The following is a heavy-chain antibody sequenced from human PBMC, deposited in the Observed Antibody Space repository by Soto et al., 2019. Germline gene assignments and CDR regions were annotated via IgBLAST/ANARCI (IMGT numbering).Heavy chain of an antibody. Sequence: HPGGSLRLSCAASGFTFSSYAMSWVRQAPGKGLEWVSAISGSGGSTYYADSVKGRFTISRDDSKSTLDLQMNSLRAEDTALYFCVSWVSALFDYWGQGTLVTVSS. CDR3: VSWVSALFDY. CDR1: GFTFSSYA. J-gene: IGHJ4*02. CDR2: ISGSGGST. V-gene: IGHV3-23*01. D-gene: IGHD2-8*01.